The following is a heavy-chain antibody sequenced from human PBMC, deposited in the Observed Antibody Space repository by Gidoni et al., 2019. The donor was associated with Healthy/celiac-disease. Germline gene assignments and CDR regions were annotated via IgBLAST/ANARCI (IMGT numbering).Heavy chain of an antibody. D-gene: IGHD6-13*01. J-gene: IGHJ4*02. V-gene: IGHV3-33*01. CDR1: GFTFSSYG. CDR2: IWYDGSNK. Sequence: QVQLVASGGGVVQPGRSLRLSCAASGFTFSSYGMHWVRQAPGKGLEWVAVIWYDGSNKYYADSVKGRFTISRDNSKNTLYLQMNSLRAEDTAVYYCARDRSSWYYFDYWGQGTLVTVSS. CDR3: ARDRSSWYYFDY.